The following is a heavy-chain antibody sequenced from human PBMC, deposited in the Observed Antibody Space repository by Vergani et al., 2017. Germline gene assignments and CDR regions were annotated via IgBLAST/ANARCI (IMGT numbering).Heavy chain of an antibody. V-gene: IGHV1-46*03. CDR3: ARVGSVGYGDY. Sequence: QVQLVQSGAEVKKPGASVKVSCKASGYTFTSYYMHWVRQAPGQGLEWMGIINPSGGSTSYAQKFQGRVTMTRDTSTSTVYMELSSLRSEDMAVYYCARVGSVGYGDYWGQGTLVTVSS. J-gene: IGHJ4*02. CDR1: GYTFTSYY. D-gene: IGHD1-26*01. CDR2: INPSGGST.